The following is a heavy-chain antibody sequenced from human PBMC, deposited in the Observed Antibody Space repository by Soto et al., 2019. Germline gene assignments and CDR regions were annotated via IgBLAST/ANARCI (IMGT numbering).Heavy chain of an antibody. Sequence: SETLSLTCVVSDYSVSSSNWWGWIRQPPGKGLEWIGYISYTGTTYYNPSLKSRVTMSVDTSKNQFSLQLTSVTAVDTAVYYCARTTLGRGNFDSWGQGTLVTVSS. CDR3: ARTTLGRGNFDS. D-gene: IGHD7-27*01. CDR2: ISYTGTT. CDR1: DYSVSSSNW. J-gene: IGHJ4*02. V-gene: IGHV4-28*01.